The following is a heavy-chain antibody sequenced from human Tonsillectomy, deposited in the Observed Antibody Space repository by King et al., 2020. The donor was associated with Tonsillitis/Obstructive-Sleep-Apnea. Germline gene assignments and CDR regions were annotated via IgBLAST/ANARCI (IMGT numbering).Heavy chain of an antibody. CDR2: IDPSDSYT. J-gene: IGHJ6*02. Sequence: VQLVESGAEVKKPGESLRISCKGSGYSFTSYWISWVRQMPGKGLEWMGIIDPSDSYTNYSPSFQGHVTISTDKSISTAYLQWSSLKASVTAMYYCATLETYFYGSGSTSMDVWGQGTTVTVSS. CDR3: ATLETYFYGSGSTSMDV. CDR1: GYSFTSYW. V-gene: IGHV5-10-1*03. D-gene: IGHD3-10*01.